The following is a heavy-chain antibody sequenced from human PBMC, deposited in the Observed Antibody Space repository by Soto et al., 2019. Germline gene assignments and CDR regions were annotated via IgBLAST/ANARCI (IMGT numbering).Heavy chain of an antibody. CDR3: AIVRVIRGVIPSHFGL. Sequence: QAHLAQSGAEVKKPGSSVTVSCKASGGTFNSYGISWVRQAPGQGLDWMGVIIPLYGTVNYAQKFQGRVSITADKSTSPAYMDLNSLRSDDTDVYYSAIVRVIRGVIPSHFGLWGQGTLVTVSS. CDR1: GGTFNSYG. D-gene: IGHD3-10*01. J-gene: IGHJ4*02. V-gene: IGHV1-69*06. CDR2: IIPLYGTV.